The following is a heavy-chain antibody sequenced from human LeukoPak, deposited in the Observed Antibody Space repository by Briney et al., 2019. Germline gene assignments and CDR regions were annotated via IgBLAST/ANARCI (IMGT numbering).Heavy chain of an antibody. CDR3: ATSGGYSSSSAFDI. D-gene: IGHD6-6*01. Sequence: SVKVSCKASGGTFSSYAISWVRQAPGQGLEWMGGIIPIFGTANYAQKFQGRVTITADKSTSTAYMELSSLRSEDTAVYYCATSGGYSSSSAFDIWGQGTMVTVSS. CDR2: IIPIFGTA. CDR1: GGTFSSYA. J-gene: IGHJ3*02. V-gene: IGHV1-69*06.